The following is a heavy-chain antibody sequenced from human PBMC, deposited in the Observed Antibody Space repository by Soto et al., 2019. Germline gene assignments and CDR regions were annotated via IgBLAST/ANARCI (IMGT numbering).Heavy chain of an antibody. CDR3: ARAKTYFDY. CDR1: GDSISSGGYY. J-gene: IGHJ4*02. Sequence: SETLSLTCTVSGDSISSGGYYWSWIRQHPGKGLEWIGYIYYSGSTNYNPSLKSRVTISVDTSKNQFSVKLNSVTAADTAVYYCARAKTYFDYWGQGTLVTVSS. V-gene: IGHV4-31*03. CDR2: IYYSGST.